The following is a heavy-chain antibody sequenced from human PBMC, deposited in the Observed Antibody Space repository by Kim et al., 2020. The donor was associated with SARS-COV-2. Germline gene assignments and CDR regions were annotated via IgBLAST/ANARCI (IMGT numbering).Heavy chain of an antibody. CDR3: ARVDAYKSRTLDY. V-gene: IGHV1-2*02. CDR1: GYTFTGNY. J-gene: IGHJ4*02. CDR2: INPNNGGT. D-gene: IGHD1-1*01. Sequence: ASVKVSCKASGYTFTGNYMHWVRQAPGQGLEWMGWINPNNGGTNYAQKFQGRVTMTSDTSISTAYMELSRLRSDDTAVYYCARVDAYKSRTLDYWGQGTLVTVSS.